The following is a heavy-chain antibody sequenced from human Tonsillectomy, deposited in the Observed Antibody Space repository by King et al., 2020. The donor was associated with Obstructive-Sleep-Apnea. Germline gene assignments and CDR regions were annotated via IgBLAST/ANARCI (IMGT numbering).Heavy chain of an antibody. J-gene: IGHJ4*02. D-gene: IGHD2-15*01. CDR2: IYPGDSDT. CDR3: ARRVGAAARGYYFDY. V-gene: IGHV5-51*01. CDR1: GYSFTSYW. Sequence: VQLVESGAEVKKPGESLKISCKGSGYSFTSYWIGWVRQMPGKGLEWMGIIYPGDSDTRYSPSFQGQVTISADKSISTAYLQWSSLKASDSAMYYCARRVGAAARGYYFDYWGQGTLVTVSS.